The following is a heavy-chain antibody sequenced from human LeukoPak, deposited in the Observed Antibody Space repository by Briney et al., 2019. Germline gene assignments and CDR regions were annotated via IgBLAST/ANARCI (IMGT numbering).Heavy chain of an antibody. CDR2: INPNNGGT. D-gene: IGHD4-17*01. J-gene: IGHJ3*02. CDR1: GYTFTGYY. V-gene: IGHV1-2*02. CDR3: ARDYGDYASAFDI. Sequence: ASVKVSCKASGYTFTGYYMHWVRQAPGQGLEWMGWINPNNGGTNYAQKFQGRVTMTRDTSISTAYMELSRLRSDDTAVYYCARDYGDYASAFDIWGQGTMVTVYS.